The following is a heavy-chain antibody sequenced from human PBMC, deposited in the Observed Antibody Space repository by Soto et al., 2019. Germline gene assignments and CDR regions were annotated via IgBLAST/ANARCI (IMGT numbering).Heavy chain of an antibody. D-gene: IGHD2-2*02. V-gene: IGHV3-30*03. CDR1: GFTFSSYG. CDR2: ISYDGSNK. CDR3: ARDGCTSASCDIYGMDV. J-gene: IGHJ6*02. Sequence: QVQLVESGGGVVQPGRSLRLSCAASGFTFSSYGMHWVRQAPGKGLEWVAVISYDGSNKYYADSVKGRFTISRDNSKNTLYLQMNSLRVEDTAVYYCARDGCTSASCDIYGMDVWGQGTTVTVSS.